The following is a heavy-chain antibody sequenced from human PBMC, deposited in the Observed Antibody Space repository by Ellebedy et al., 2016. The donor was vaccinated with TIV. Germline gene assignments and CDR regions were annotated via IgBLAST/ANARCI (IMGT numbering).Heavy chain of an antibody. J-gene: IGHJ5*02. Sequence: AASVKVSCKASGYTFSRYGLSWVRQAHGQGLEWMGWISAYNGNTKYAQKFQGRVTMTTDTSTSTAYMELRGLRSDDTAVYYCARPELMWFGFDPWGQGTLVTVSS. CDR2: ISAYNGNT. CDR1: GYTFSRYG. V-gene: IGHV1-18*01. D-gene: IGHD3-10*01. CDR3: ARPELMWFGFDP.